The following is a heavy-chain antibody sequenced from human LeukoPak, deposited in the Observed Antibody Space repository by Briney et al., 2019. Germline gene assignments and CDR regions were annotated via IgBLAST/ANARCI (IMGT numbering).Heavy chain of an antibody. V-gene: IGHV4-61*01. Sequence: SETLSLTCTVSGGSLTSGSHYWSWIRQPPGKGPEWIGYIYYTGSTRNNPSLRSRVTISLDKSKNQFSLKLNSVTAADTAVCYCARGTLKDVVPTTLDYWGRGILVTVSS. CDR2: IYYTGST. CDR3: ARGTLKDVVPTTLDY. D-gene: IGHD5-12*01. J-gene: IGHJ4*02. CDR1: GGSLTSGSHY.